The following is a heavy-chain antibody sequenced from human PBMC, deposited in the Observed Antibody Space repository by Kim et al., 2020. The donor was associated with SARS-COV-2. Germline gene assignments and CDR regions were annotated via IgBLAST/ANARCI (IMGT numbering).Heavy chain of an antibody. CDR3: ARATITMIVVVIDY. J-gene: IGHJ4*02. Sequence: SETLSLTCAVYGGSFSGYYWSWIRQPPGKGLEWIGEINHSGSTNYNPSLKSRVTISVDTSKNQFSLKLSSVTAADTAVYYCARATITMIVVVIDYWGQGTLVTVSS. V-gene: IGHV4-34*01. CDR1: GGSFSGYY. CDR2: INHSGST. D-gene: IGHD3-22*01.